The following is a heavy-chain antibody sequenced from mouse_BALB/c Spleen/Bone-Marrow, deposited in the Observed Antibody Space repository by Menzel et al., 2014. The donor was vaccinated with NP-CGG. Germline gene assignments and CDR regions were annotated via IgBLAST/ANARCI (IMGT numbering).Heavy chain of an antibody. CDR1: GFTFSSFG. CDR2: ISSGSSTI. V-gene: IGHV5-17*02. Sequence: VQLKQSGGGLVRPGGSRKLSCAASGFTFSSFGMHWVRQAPEKGLEWVAYISSGSSTIYYADTVKGRFTISRDDPKNTLFLQMTSLRSEDTAMYYCASLTYYAMDYWGQGTSVTVSS. J-gene: IGHJ4*01. CDR3: ASLTYYAMDY.